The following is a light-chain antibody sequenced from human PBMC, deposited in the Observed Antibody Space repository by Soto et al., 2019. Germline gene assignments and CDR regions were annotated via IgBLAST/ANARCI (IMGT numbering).Light chain of an antibody. CDR1: SSDVGDNNY. CDR2: DVS. J-gene: IGLJ2*01. V-gene: IGLV2-14*03. Sequence: QSALTQPASVSGSPGQSITISCTGTSSDVGDNNYVSWYQQHPGKAPKLLIYDVSKRPSGVSNRFSGSESGNTASLTISGLQAEDEADYYCGSSTSSSVIFGGGTKVTVL. CDR3: GSSTSSSVI.